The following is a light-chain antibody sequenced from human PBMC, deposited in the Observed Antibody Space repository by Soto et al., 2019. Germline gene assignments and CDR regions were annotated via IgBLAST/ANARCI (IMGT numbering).Light chain of an antibody. CDR3: QQRSNWPLIT. Sequence: EIVLTQSPGTLSLSPGERATLSCRTSQSVSSYLAWYRQNPGQAPRLLIYDASNRATGIPARFSGSGSGTDFTLTISSLQPEDFAVYFCQQRSNWPLITFGQGTRLEIK. CDR2: DAS. V-gene: IGKV3-11*01. CDR1: QSVSSY. J-gene: IGKJ5*01.